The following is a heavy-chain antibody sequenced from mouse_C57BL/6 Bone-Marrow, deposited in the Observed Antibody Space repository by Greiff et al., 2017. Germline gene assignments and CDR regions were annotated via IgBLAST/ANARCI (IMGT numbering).Heavy chain of an antibody. D-gene: IGHD1-1*01. V-gene: IGHV5-6*02. Sequence: EVKLMESGGDLVKPGGSLKLSCAASGFTFSSYGMSWVRQTPDQRLEWVATISSGGSYTYYPDSVKGRFTISRDNAKNTLYLQMSSLKSEDTAMYYCARRGFTTVVVFDYWGQGTTLTVSS. CDR1: GFTFSSYG. CDR3: ARRGFTTVVVFDY. J-gene: IGHJ2*01. CDR2: ISSGGSYT.